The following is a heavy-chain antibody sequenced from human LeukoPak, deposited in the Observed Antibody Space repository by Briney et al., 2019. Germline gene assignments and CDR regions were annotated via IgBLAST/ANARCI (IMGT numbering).Heavy chain of an antibody. J-gene: IGHJ4*02. D-gene: IGHD3-10*01. CDR1: GFTFSGYA. CDR3: ARHRLGSGILADY. V-gene: IGHV3-7*01. Sequence: QPGGSLRLSCAASGFTFSGYAMSWVRQAPGKGREWVANIKQDGREKNYVDSVKGRFTISRDNAKNSLYLQINRLRAEDTAVYYCARHRLGSGILADYWGQGTLVTVSS. CDR2: IKQDGREK.